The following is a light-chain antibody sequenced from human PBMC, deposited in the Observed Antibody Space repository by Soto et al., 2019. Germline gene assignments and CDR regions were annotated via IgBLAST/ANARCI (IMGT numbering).Light chain of an antibody. Sequence: QSALTQPASVSGSPGQSITISCTGTSSDVGSYSLVSWYQQHPGKAPKLMIYEVFKWPSGVSNRFSGSKSGNTASLTISGLQAEDEADYYCCSYAGSSTLYVLGTGTKVTVL. CDR2: EVF. J-gene: IGLJ1*01. CDR3: CSYAGSSTLYV. CDR1: SSDVGSYSL. V-gene: IGLV2-23*02.